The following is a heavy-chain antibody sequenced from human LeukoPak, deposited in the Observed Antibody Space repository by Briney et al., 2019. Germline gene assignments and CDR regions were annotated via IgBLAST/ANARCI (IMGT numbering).Heavy chain of an antibody. D-gene: IGHD6-6*01. CDR3: ARDGQLGNYYYYMDV. CDR2: INPNSGGT. V-gene: IGHV1-2*02. Sequence: ASVKVSCKASGYTFTGYYMHWVRQAPGQGLEWMGWINPNSGGTNYAQKFQGRVTMTRDTSISTAYMELSRLRSDDTAVYYCARDGQLGNYYYYMDVWGKGTTVTASS. J-gene: IGHJ6*03. CDR1: GYTFTGYY.